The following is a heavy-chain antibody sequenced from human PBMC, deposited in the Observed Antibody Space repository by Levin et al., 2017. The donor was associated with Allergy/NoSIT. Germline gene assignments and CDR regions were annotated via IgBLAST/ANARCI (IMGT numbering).Heavy chain of an antibody. CDR2: ISYSGHA. Sequence: SETLSLTCTVSGVSITRGDNYWSWLRQYPGKGLEWIGFISYSGHAHYNPSLKSRLIMSLDTSKNQFSLSLTSVTVADTVVYYCARDEWAWFGECYGMDDWGQGTTVIVSS. V-gene: IGHV4-31*03. D-gene: IGHD3-10*01. CDR3: ARDEWAWFGECYGMDD. CDR1: GVSITRGDNY. J-gene: IGHJ6*02.